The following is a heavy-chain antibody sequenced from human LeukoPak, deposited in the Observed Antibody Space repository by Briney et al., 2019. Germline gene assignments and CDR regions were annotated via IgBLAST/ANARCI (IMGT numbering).Heavy chain of an antibody. CDR2: ISSGSSTI. Sequence: PGGSLRLSCAASGFTFSSYSMNWVRQAPGKGLAWVSYISSGSSTIYYVDSVKGRFTISRDNAKNSLYLQMNSLRDEDTAVYYCASSPDAFDIWGQGTMVTVSS. CDR1: GFTFSSYS. J-gene: IGHJ3*02. CDR3: ASSPDAFDI. V-gene: IGHV3-48*02.